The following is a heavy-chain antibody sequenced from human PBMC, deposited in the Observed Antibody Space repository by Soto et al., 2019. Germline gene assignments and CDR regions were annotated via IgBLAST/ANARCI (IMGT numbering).Heavy chain of an antibody. CDR2: IIPIFGTT. D-gene: IGHD1-1*01. Sequence: EASVKVSCKASGGTFGSDAITWVRQAPGQGLEWVGRIIPIFGTTNYAQNLQGRVTISADKSTLASYMELHSLTSDDTGVYYCARGTVLGYFDYWGQGTLVTVSS. V-gene: IGHV1-69*06. CDR3: ARGTVLGYFDY. J-gene: IGHJ4*02. CDR1: GGTFGSDA.